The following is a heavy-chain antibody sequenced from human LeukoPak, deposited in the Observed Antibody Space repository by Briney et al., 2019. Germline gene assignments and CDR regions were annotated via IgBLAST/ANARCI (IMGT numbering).Heavy chain of an antibody. CDR1: GFTFSDYA. V-gene: IGHV3-23*01. J-gene: IGHJ6*03. D-gene: IGHD1-26*01. Sequence: GGSLRLSCAASGFTFSDYAMSWVRQAPGKGLEWVSGFDGSGDATFYADSVKGRFTISGDNSRDTLYLQMNSLRAEDTAIYICAKDGGTYPYFLDVWGKGTTVIVSS. CDR3: AKDGGTYPYFLDV. CDR2: FDGSGDAT.